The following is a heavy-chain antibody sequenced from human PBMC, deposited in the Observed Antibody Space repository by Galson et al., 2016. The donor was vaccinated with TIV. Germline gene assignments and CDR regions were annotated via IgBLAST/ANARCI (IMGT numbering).Heavy chain of an antibody. V-gene: IGHV3-30-3*01. CDR2: ISYDGSSK. Sequence: SLRLSCADAGFTFNYYPMHCVRRAPGKGLEWVAVISYDGSSKYYSDSVKGRFTISRDNSKNTLYLQMNSLRPEDTAVFYCAKEVQRRLPYWGQGTLVTVSS. J-gene: IGHJ4*02. D-gene: IGHD1-1*01. CDR3: AKEVQRRLPY. CDR1: GFTFNYYP.